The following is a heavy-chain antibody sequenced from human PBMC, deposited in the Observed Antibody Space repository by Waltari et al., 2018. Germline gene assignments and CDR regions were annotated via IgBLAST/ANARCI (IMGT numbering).Heavy chain of an antibody. CDR3: ASLAAAGTHYYYGMDV. D-gene: IGHD6-13*01. J-gene: IGHJ6*02. V-gene: IGHV3-74*01. CDR1: GFTFSSYW. Sequence: EVQLVESGGGLVQPGGSLRLSCAASGFTFSSYWMHWVRQAPGKGLVGVSRINSDGSSTSYADSVKGRFTISRDNAKNTLYLQMNSLRAEDTAVYYCASLAAAGTHYYYGMDVWGQGTTVTVSS. CDR2: INSDGSST.